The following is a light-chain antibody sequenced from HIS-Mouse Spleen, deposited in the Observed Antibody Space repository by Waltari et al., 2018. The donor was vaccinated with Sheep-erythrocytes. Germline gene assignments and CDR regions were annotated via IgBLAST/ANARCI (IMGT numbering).Light chain of an antibody. CDR1: SSDVGGYNY. J-gene: IGLJ1*01. CDR2: EVS. Sequence: QSALTQPPSASGSPGQSVTISCTGTSSDVGGYNYVSWYQQHPGKAPKLMIYEVSKRPSGFPDRFSGSKSGNTASLTVSGLQAEDEADYYCSSYAGSYVFGTGTKVTVL. CDR3: SSYAGSYV. V-gene: IGLV2-8*01.